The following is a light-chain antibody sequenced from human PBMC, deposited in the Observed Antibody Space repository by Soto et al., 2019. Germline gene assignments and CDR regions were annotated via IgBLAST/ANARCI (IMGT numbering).Light chain of an antibody. J-gene: IGKJ5*01. CDR3: QQYTNWRTIT. CDR2: GSS. V-gene: IGKV3-15*01. Sequence: EILLTQSPATLPVSPGERATLSCRASQSVGRNLAWFQQTPGQAPRLXXYGSSTRANGVPDRFSGSGSGADLTLTISNLQSEDFAVYDCQQYTNWRTITFGQGTRLETK. CDR1: QSVGRN.